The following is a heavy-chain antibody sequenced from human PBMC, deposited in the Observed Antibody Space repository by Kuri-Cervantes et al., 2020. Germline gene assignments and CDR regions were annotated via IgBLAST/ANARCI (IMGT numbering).Heavy chain of an antibody. D-gene: IGHD3-3*01. CDR1: GFTFSSYS. Sequence: GGSLRLSCAASGFTFSSYSMNWVRQAPGKGLEWVSYISSSSSTIYYADSVKGRFTISRDNAKNSLYLQMNSLRAEDTAVYYCARGRYDFWSGCFDIWGQGTMVTVSS. J-gene: IGHJ3*02. V-gene: IGHV3-48*04. CDR2: ISSSSSTI. CDR3: ARGRYDFWSGCFDI.